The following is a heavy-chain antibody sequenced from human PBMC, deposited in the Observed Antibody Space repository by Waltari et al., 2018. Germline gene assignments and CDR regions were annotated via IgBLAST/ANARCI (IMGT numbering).Heavy chain of an antibody. D-gene: IGHD4-17*01. CDR1: GGSFSGYY. Sequence: QVQVQQWGAGLLKASETLSLTCVVYGGSFSGYYWSWIRQPPGKGLECIGEITQSGSTNYNPSLKTRVTMSVDTPKKQFSLRLTSVTAADTAVYYCARSNFGDYLFHYWGRGTLVTVSS. CDR3: ARSNFGDYLFHY. V-gene: IGHV4-34*01. J-gene: IGHJ4*02. CDR2: ITQSGST.